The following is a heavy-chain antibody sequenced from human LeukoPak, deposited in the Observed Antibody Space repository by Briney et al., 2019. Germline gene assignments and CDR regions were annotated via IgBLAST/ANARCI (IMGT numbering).Heavy chain of an antibody. V-gene: IGHV1-2*02. J-gene: IGHJ3*02. Sequence: ASVKVSCKASGYTFTGYYMHWVRHAPGQGLEWMGWINPNSGGTNYAQKFQGRVTMTRDTSISTAYMELSRLRSDDTAVYYCARFDEVGDAFDIWGQGTMVTVSS. CDR3: ARFDEVGDAFDI. CDR1: GYTFTGYY. CDR2: INPNSGGT. D-gene: IGHD1-26*01.